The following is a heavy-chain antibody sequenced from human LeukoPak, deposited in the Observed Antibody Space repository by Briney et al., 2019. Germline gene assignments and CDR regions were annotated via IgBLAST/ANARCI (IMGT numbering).Heavy chain of an antibody. CDR1: GFTFSDYW. J-gene: IGHJ4*02. D-gene: IGHD3-3*01. V-gene: IGHV3-74*01. CDR3: ASSPRFLEWLFPIAEYYFDY. CDR2: ISGDGTKT. Sequence: GGSLRLSCAASGFTFSDYWMHWVRRVPGEGLVWVSRISGDGTKTAYAGSVKGRFTISRDNARNTLYLQMNSLRADDASVYYCASSPRFLEWLFPIAEYYFDYWGRGTLVTVSS.